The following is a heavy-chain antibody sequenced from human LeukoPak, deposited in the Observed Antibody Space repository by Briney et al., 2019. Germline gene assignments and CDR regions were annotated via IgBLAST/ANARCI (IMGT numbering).Heavy chain of an antibody. CDR2: IRYDGSNK. CDR1: GFSFSTYS. V-gene: IGHV3-30*02. CDR3: AKAAPSYSSLYYFDY. J-gene: IGHJ4*02. Sequence: GGSLRLSCAASGFSFSTYSMQWVRQAPGKGLEWVAFIRYDGSNKYYADSVKGRFTISRDNSKNTLYLLMNSLRVEDMAVYYCAKAAPSYSSLYYFDYWGQGTLVTVSS. D-gene: IGHD6-13*01.